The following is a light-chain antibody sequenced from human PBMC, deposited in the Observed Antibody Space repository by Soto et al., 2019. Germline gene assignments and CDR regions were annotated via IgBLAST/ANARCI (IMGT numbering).Light chain of an antibody. V-gene: IGKV3-20*01. CDR3: QQYGSSGT. Sequence: ELVLTQSPGTLSLSPGERATLSCRASQSVSKNYLAWYQQKPGQAPRLLIYGASNRATGIPDRFSGSGSGTDFTLTISRLDPEDFAVDYCQQYGSSGTFGQGTKVDIK. CDR1: QSVSKNY. J-gene: IGKJ1*01. CDR2: GAS.